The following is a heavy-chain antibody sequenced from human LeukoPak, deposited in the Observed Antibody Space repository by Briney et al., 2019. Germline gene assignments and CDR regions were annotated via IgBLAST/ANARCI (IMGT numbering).Heavy chain of an antibody. CDR1: GDSISSYY. V-gene: IGHV4-59*08. CDR2: IYYSGST. J-gene: IGHJ3*02. Sequence: SETLSLTCTVSGDSISSYYWSWIRQPPGKGLEWIGYIYYSGSTNYNPSLKSRVTIPVDTSKNQFSLKLSSVTAADTAIYYCARLIDAFDIWGQGTMVTVSS. CDR3: ARLIDAFDI.